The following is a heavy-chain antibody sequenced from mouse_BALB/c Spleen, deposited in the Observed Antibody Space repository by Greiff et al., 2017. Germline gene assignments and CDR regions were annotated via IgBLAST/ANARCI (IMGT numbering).Heavy chain of an antibody. CDR3: AKGKVRGLRRGFAY. V-gene: IGHV5-4*02. J-gene: IGHJ3*01. Sequence: EVQVVESGGGLVKPGGSLKLSCAASGFTFSDYYMYWVRQTPEKRLEWVATISDGGSYTYYPDSVKGRFTISRDNAKNNLYLQMSSLKSEDTAMYYCAKGKVRGLRRGFAYWGQGTLVTVSA. CDR2: ISDGGSYT. CDR1: GFTFSDYY. D-gene: IGHD2-4*01.